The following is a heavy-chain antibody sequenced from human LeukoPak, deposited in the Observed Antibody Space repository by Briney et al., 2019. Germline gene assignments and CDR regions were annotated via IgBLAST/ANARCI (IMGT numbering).Heavy chain of an antibody. CDR2: IYYSGST. Sequence: SETLSLTCTVSGGFISSGGYYWSWIRQHPGKGLEWIGYIYYSGSTYYNPSLKSRVTISVDTSKNQFSLKLSSVTAADTAVYYCARDRIIVDDSSGYYDAFDIWGQGTMVTVSS. V-gene: IGHV4-31*03. CDR3: ARDRIIVDDSSGYYDAFDI. CDR1: GGFISSGGYY. J-gene: IGHJ3*02. D-gene: IGHD3-22*01.